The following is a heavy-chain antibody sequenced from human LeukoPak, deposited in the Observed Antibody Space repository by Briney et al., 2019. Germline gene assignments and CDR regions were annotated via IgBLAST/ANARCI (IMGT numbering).Heavy chain of an antibody. D-gene: IGHD4-17*01. J-gene: IGHJ4*02. V-gene: IGHV4-59*01. Sequence: PSETLSLTCTVSDGSITNYDWSWVRQSPGKGLEFIGHVHYSGTANYNPSLRSRVTISIDTSKKHFFLKLKSVTAADTAVYYCARGYGDFRVEGRYFHSWGQGTLVTVSS. CDR3: ARGYGDFRVEGRYFHS. CDR2: VHYSGTA. CDR1: DGSITNYD.